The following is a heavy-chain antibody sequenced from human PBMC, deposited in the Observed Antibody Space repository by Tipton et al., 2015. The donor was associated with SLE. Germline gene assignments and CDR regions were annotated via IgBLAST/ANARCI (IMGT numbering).Heavy chain of an antibody. D-gene: IGHD4-17*01. CDR3: ARDYKVTNPDQENFQY. CDR1: GGSISSSNYY. CDR2: IYYGESM. Sequence: TLSLTCTVSGGSISSSNYYWGWIRQPPGQGLEWIGSIYYGESMDYNPSLKSRVTMSADTTKNQLSLNLSSVTAADTAVYYCARDYKVTNPDQENFQYWGQGTLVTVSS. V-gene: IGHV4-39*07. J-gene: IGHJ1*01.